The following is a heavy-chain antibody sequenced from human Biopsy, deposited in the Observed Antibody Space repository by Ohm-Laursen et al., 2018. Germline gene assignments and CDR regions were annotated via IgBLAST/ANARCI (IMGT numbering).Heavy chain of an antibody. CDR3: AGRPWPNAFDI. D-gene: IGHD5-12*01. CDR2: IYTSGSP. V-gene: IGHV4-4*07. Sequence: PSQTLSLTCPVSGDSISSYYWSWIRQPAGKGLEWIGRIYTSGSPNYNLSLESRVTMSVDTSKNQFSLNLRSVTAADTAVYYCAGRPWPNAFDIWGQGTMVTVSS. J-gene: IGHJ3*02. CDR1: GDSISSYY.